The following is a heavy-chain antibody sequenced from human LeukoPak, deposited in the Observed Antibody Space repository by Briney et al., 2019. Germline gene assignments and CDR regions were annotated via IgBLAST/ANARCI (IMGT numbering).Heavy chain of an antibody. CDR3: ASAPPVWSGYYNQFDY. J-gene: IGHJ4*02. D-gene: IGHD3-3*01. CDR2: IYYSGST. V-gene: IGHV4-59*01. CDR1: GGSISSYY. Sequence: PSETLSLTCTVSGGSISSYYWSWIRQPPGKGLEWIGYIYYSGSTNYNPSLKSRVTISVDTSKNQFSLKLSSVTAADTAVYYCASAPPVWSGYYNQFDYWGQGTLVTVSS.